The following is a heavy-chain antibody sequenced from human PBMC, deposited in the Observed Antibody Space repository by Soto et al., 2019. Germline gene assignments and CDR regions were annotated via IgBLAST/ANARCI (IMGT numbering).Heavy chain of an antibody. J-gene: IGHJ6*02. Sequence: ASVKGSCKASGYTFTSYGISWGRQAPGQGREWMGWISAYNGNTNYAQKLQGRVTMTTNTPTSTAYMERRSRRSDDTAVYYWAGVGDPEFTIFGVVPGFTMFRGAGGDVWGQGTTVTVSS. CDR3: AGVGDPEFTIFGVVPGFTMFRGAGGDV. V-gene: IGHV1-18*01. CDR1: GYTFTSYG. CDR2: ISAYNGNT. D-gene: IGHD3-3*01.